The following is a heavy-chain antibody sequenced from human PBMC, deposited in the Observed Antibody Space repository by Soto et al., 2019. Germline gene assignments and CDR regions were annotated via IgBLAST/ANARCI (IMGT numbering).Heavy chain of an antibody. Sequence: TQSHTWTVSDGYISSVGYYWIRIHQHPGKGLEWIGYIYYSGSTYYNPSLKSRVTISVDTSKNQFSLKLSSVTAADTAVYYCATAGSGSYYKTLPFDPWGQGTLVTV. J-gene: IGHJ5*02. D-gene: IGHD3-10*01. CDR3: ATAGSGSYYKTLPFDP. CDR1: DGYISSVGYY. CDR2: IYYSGST. V-gene: IGHV4-31*02.